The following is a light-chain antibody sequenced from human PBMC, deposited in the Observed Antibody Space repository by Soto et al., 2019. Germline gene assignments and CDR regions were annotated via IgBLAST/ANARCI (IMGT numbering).Light chain of an antibody. CDR2: GAS. Sequence: EIVMTQSPATLSVSPGERATLSCRASQSVSGNLAWYQQKPGQTPRLLIYGASTRATGIPARFSGSGSGTESTLTISSLQSEDFAIYYCHQYNNCPPITFGQGTRLEMK. CDR1: QSVSGN. CDR3: HQYNNCPPIT. J-gene: IGKJ5*01. V-gene: IGKV3-15*01.